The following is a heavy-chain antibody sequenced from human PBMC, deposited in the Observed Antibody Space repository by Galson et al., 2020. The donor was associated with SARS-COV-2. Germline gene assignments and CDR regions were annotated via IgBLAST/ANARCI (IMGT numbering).Heavy chain of an antibody. CDR3: ARGGLIAAAANWFDP. CDR1: GGYISSYY. Sequence: SETLSLTCTASGGYISSYYWSWIRQPPGKGLEWIGYISYSGSTNYNPSLKSRGTISVDTSKNQFSLKLSSVTAADTAVYYCARGGLIAAAANWFDPWGQGTLVTVSS. J-gene: IGHJ5*02. D-gene: IGHD6-13*01. CDR2: ISYSGST. V-gene: IGHV4-59*01.